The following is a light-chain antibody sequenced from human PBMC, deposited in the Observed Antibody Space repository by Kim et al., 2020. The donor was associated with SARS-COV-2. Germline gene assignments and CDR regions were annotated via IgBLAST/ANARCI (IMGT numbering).Light chain of an antibody. CDR1: SSNIGAGYD. V-gene: IGLV1-40*01. CDR3: QSFDNTRSGWI. Sequence: QRVTISCTGSSSNIGAGYDVNWYQQLPGTAPKLLIYGNSNRPSGVPDRFSGSKSGTSASLAITGLQAEDEADYYCQSFDNTRSGWIFGGGTQLTVL. J-gene: IGLJ2*01. CDR2: GNS.